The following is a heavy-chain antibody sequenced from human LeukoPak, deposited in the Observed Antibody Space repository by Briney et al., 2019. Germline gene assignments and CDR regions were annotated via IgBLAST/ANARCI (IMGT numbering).Heavy chain of an antibody. Sequence: SETLSLTCTVSGGSISTFYWSWLRQPPGKALEWIGYIYYTGKTYYNPSLEGRVTILVDTSRNHFSVKLSSVTAADTAVYYCARSQNYYGSGDYWSQGTLVTVSS. CDR1: GGSISTFY. CDR3: ARSQNYYGSGDY. D-gene: IGHD3-10*01. CDR2: IYYTGKT. J-gene: IGHJ4*02. V-gene: IGHV4-59*01.